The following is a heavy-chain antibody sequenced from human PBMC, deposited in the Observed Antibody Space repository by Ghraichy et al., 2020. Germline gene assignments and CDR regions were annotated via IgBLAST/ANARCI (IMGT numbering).Heavy chain of an antibody. Sequence: GALRLSCAASGFTFSSYAMSWVRQAPGKGLEWVSAISGSGDNTYYADSVKGRFTISRDNSKNTLYLQMNSLRAEDTAVYFCADSYWDYWGQGTLVTVSS. CDR1: GFTFSSYA. CDR2: ISGSGDNT. CDR3: ADSYWDY. J-gene: IGHJ4*02. V-gene: IGHV3-23*01.